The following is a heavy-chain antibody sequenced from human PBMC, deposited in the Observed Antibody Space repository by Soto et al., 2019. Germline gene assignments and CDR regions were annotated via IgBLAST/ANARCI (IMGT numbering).Heavy chain of an antibody. V-gene: IGHV1-69*08. J-gene: IGHJ4*02. CDR1: GGTFSSYT. D-gene: IGHD3-10*01. CDR2: IIPILGIA. Sequence: QVQLVQSGAEVKKPGSSVQVSCKASGGTFSSYTISWVRQAPGQGLEWMGRIIPILGIANYAQKFQGRVTITADKSTSTAYMELSSLRSEDTAVYYCARDRGLWFGELLLDYWGQGTLVTVSS. CDR3: ARDRGLWFGELLLDY.